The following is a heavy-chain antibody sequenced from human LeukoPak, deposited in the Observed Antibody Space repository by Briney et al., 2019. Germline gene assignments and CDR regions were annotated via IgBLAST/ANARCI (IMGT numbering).Heavy chain of an antibody. CDR1: GFIFSDYY. Sequence: GGSLRLSCAASGFIFSDYYMSWIRQAPGKGLEWVSYITSDNTVYYADSVKGRFTISRDNPKNSIYLQMNSLRYEDTAFYYCARVVTSRSAVGFGPWGQGTLVTVSS. V-gene: IGHV3-11*01. D-gene: IGHD4-17*01. CDR3: ARVVTSRSAVGFGP. J-gene: IGHJ5*02. CDR2: ITSDNTV.